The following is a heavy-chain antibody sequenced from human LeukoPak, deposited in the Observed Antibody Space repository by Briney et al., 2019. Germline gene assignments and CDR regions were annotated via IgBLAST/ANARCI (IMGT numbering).Heavy chain of an antibody. V-gene: IGHV4-39*01. CDR3: ARRGTGATYYGMDV. CDR1: GGSISSGTYY. CDR2: IYQSIYLSGST. Sequence: SETLSLTCTVSGGSISSGTYYWVPIRQPPGNGLQWIGSIYQSIYLSGSTYYNPPLRSRVTLSVETSHNQVSLKLTSGTAADTAVYYCARRGTGATYYGMDVWGQGTTVTVSS. D-gene: IGHD1-7*01. J-gene: IGHJ6*02.